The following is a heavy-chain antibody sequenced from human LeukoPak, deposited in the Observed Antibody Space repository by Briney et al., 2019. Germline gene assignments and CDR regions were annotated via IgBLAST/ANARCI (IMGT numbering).Heavy chain of an antibody. V-gene: IGHV1-18*01. Sequence: ASVKVSCKASGYTFTSYGISWVRQAPGQGLEWMGWISAYNGNTNYAQKFQGRVTITADKSTSTAYMELSSLRSEDTAVYYCARDRGIAAAGGNYYYYYMDVWGKGTTVTVSS. J-gene: IGHJ6*03. CDR2: ISAYNGNT. D-gene: IGHD6-13*01. CDR3: ARDRGIAAAGGNYYYYYMDV. CDR1: GYTFTSYG.